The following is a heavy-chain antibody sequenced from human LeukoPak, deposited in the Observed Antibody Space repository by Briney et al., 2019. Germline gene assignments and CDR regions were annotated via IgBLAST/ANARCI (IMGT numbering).Heavy chain of an antibody. CDR1: GFTFSSYA. V-gene: IGHV3-23*01. CDR2: ISGSGGSS. J-gene: IGHJ4*02. Sequence: GGSLRLSCAASGFTFSSYAMSWVRQAPGKGLEWVSAISGSGGSSYYADSVKGRFTISRDNSKNTLYLQMNSLRAEDTAVYYCAKDDYGDYGYFDYWGQGTLVTVSS. CDR3: AKDDYGDYGYFDY. D-gene: IGHD4-17*01.